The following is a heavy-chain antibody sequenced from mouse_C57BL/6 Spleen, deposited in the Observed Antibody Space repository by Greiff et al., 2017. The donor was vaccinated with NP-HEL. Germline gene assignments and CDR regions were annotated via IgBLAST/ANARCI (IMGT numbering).Heavy chain of an antibody. CDR1: GFTFSSYG. V-gene: IGHV5-6*01. CDR3: ARLDVGFAY. J-gene: IGHJ3*01. Sequence: EVQLVESGGDLVKPGGSLKLSCAASGFTFSSYGMSWVRQTPDKRLEWVATISSGGSYTYYPDSVKGRFTISRDNAKNTLYLQMSSLKSEDTAMYYCARLDVGFAYWGQGTLVTVSA. CDR2: ISSGGSYT.